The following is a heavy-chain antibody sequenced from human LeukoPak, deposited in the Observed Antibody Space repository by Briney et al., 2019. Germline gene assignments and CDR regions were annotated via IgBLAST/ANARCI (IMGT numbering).Heavy chain of an antibody. CDR3: AREPPSAHYFDY. Sequence: GASVKVSCKPSGYRFSSYHIHWLRQAPGQGPEWMGVIYVSDTTLINAQKFQGRVTMTRDTSTGTVYMDLSSLRYEDTAVYYCAREPPSAHYFDYWGQGTLVSVSS. CDR2: IYVSDTTL. V-gene: IGHV1-46*01. CDR1: GYRFSSYH. J-gene: IGHJ4*02.